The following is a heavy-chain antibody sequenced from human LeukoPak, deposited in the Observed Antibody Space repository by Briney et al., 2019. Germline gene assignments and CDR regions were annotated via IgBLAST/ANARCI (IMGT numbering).Heavy chain of an antibody. CDR1: GYSFTSYW. CDR3: ARRPPHYCSSTSCPPPYYYYYMDV. D-gene: IGHD2-2*01. CDR2: IYPGDSDT. Sequence: GESLKISCKGSGYSFTSYWIGWVRQMPGKGLEWMGIIYPGDSDTRYSPSFQGQVTISADKSISTDYLQWSSLKASDTAMYYCARRPPHYCSSTSCPPPYYYYYMDVWGKGTTVTVSS. V-gene: IGHV5-51*01. J-gene: IGHJ6*03.